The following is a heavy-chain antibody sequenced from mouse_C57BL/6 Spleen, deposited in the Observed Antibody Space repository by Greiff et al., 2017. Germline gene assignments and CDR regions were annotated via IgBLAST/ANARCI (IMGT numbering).Heavy chain of an antibody. CDR2: IDPSDSYT. CDR3: ARLGTTVVDSAWFAY. D-gene: IGHD1-1*01. Sequence: VQLQQPGAELVMPGASVKLSCKASGYTFTSYWMHWVKQRPGQGLEWIGEIDPSDSYTNYNQKFKGKSTLTVDKSSSTAYMQLSSLTSEDSAVYYCARLGTTVVDSAWFAYWGQGTLVTVSA. CDR1: GYTFTSYW. J-gene: IGHJ3*01. V-gene: IGHV1-69*01.